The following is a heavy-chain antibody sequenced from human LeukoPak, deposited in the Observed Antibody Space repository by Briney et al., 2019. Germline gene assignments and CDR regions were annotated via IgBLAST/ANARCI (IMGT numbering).Heavy chain of an antibody. V-gene: IGHV3-23*01. CDR3: AKDHRAYCGGDCVDFDY. CDR1: GFTFKKYD. J-gene: IGHJ4*02. Sequence: GGSLRLSCAASGFTFKKYDVTWVRQAPGKGLEWVSGIRASGGATYYADSVKGRFTISRDNSKNTLYLQMNSLRAEDTAVYYCAKDHRAYCGGDCVDFDYWGQGTLVTVSS. CDR2: IRASGGAT. D-gene: IGHD2-21*02.